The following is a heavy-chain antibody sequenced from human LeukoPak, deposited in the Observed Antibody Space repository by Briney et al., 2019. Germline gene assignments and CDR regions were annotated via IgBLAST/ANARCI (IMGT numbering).Heavy chain of an antibody. J-gene: IGHJ4*02. Sequence: GGSLRLSCAASGFTFSSYTMNWVRQAPGKGLEWVSSISSSSSYIYYADSVKGRFTISRDNAKNSLYLQMNSLRAEDTAVYYCARGRSNYDILTDWGQGTLVTVSS. V-gene: IGHV3-21*01. CDR3: ARGRSNYDILTD. CDR2: ISSSSSYI. CDR1: GFTFSSYT. D-gene: IGHD3-9*01.